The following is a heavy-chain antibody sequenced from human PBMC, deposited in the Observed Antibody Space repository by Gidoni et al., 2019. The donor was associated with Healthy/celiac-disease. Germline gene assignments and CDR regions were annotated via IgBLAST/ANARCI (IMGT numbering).Heavy chain of an antibody. CDR2: IIPIFGTA. Sequence: QVQLVQSGAEVKKPGSSVKVSCKASGGTFSSYAISWVRQAPGQGLEWMGGIIPIFGTANYAQKFQGRVTITADKSTSTAYMELSSLRSEDTAVYYCARNVGEVLRNYYYYYYMDVWGKGTTVTVSS. CDR3: ARNVGEVLRNYYYYYYMDV. CDR1: GGTFSSYA. V-gene: IGHV1-69*06. D-gene: IGHD3-16*01. J-gene: IGHJ6*03.